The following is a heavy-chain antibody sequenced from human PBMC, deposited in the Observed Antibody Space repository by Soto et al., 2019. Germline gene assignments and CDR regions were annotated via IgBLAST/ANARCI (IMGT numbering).Heavy chain of an antibody. Sequence: GGSLRLSCAASGFTFSSYGMSWVRQAPGKGLEWVSAISRNGGSTYQADSVKGRFTISRDNSKNTLYLQMNSLRAEDTARYYYAKLYYDSSDYGAHFDYWGQGALVTVSS. D-gene: IGHD3-22*01. CDR1: GFTFSSYG. CDR3: AKLYYDSSDYGAHFDY. V-gene: IGHV3-23*01. J-gene: IGHJ4*02. CDR2: ISRNGGST.